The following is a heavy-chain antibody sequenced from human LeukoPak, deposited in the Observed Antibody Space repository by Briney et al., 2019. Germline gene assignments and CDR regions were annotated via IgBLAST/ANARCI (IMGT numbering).Heavy chain of an antibody. D-gene: IGHD3-3*01. V-gene: IGHV1-46*01. CDR1: GYTFTSYY. J-gene: IGHJ6*03. Sequence: ASVKVSCKASGYTFTSYYMHWVRQAPGQGLEWMGIINPSGGSTSYAQKFQGRVTMTRDTSTSTVYMELSSLRSEDTAVYYCARDRVLRFLEWLGAKTVPDNQIYYYYMDVWGKGTTVTVSS. CDR2: INPSGGST. CDR3: ARDRVLRFLEWLGAKTVPDNQIYYYYMDV.